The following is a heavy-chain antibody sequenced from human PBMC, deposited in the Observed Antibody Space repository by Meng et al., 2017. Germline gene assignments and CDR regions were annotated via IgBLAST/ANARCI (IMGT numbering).Heavy chain of an antibody. Sequence: SETLSLTCVVSGGSFSDYYWSWIRQPPGKGLERIGEINHSGSTNYNPSLESRVTISVDTSKNQFSLKLSSVTAADTAVYYCAGRTITMVRGVMRGEYYFDYWGQGTLVTVSS. CDR1: GGSFSDYY. V-gene: IGHV4-34*01. D-gene: IGHD3-10*01. J-gene: IGHJ4*02. CDR3: AGRTITMVRGVMRGEYYFDY. CDR2: INHSGST.